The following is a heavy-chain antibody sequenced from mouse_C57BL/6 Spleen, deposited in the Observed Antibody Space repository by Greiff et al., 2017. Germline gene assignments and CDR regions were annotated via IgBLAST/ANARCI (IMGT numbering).Heavy chain of an antibody. Sequence: EVQLQQSGAELVKPGASVKLSCTASGFNIKDYYMHWVKQRTEQGLEWIGRIDPEDGETKYAQKFQGKATITADTSSNTAYLQLSSLTSEDTAVYYCARSGGPYYAMDYWGQGTSVTVSS. CDR2: IDPEDGET. D-gene: IGHD3-1*01. J-gene: IGHJ4*01. CDR3: ARSGGPYYAMDY. V-gene: IGHV14-2*01. CDR1: GFNIKDYY.